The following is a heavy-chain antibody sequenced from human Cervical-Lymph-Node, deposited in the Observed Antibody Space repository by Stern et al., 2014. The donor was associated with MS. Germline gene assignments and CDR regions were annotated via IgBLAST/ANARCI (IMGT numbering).Heavy chain of an antibody. CDR1: GFPLRNYT. V-gene: IGHV3-21*01. Sequence: EVQLVEAGGGLVKPGGSLRLSWEASGFPLRNYTMNSVRQAPGKGLEWVSSFSRSSRYRTYADSAQGRLTISRDNAKESLYLQMNSLRAEDTAVYYCARDWLRFVERGGGGMDVWGQGTTVTVSS. CDR3: ARDWLRFVERGGGGMDV. CDR2: FSRSSRYR. J-gene: IGHJ6*02. D-gene: IGHD5-18*01.